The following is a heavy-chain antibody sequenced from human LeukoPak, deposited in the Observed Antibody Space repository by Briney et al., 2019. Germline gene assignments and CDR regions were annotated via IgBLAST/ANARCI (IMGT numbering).Heavy chain of an antibody. J-gene: IGHJ6*02. V-gene: IGHV4-61*08. CDR1: GGSISSGDYY. D-gene: IGHD2-15*01. CDR2: TYYSGST. CDR3: ARDSFLLNRSPCSGGSCYSWGGMDV. Sequence: SETLSLTCTVSGGSISSGDYYWSWIRQPPGKGLEWIGYTYYSGSTNYNPSLKSRVTISVDTSKNQFSLKLSSVTAADTAVYYCARDSFLLNRSPCSGGSCYSWGGMDVWGQGTTVTVSS.